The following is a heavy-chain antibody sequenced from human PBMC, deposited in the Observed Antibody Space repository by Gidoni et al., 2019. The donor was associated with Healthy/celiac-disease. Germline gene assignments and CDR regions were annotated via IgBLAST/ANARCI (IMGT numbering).Heavy chain of an antibody. Sequence: QLQLQESGPGLVKPSETLSLTCTVSGVSISSSSYYWGWIRQPPGKGLEWIGSIEYSGSTYYNPSIKSRVIISVDTSKNQFSLKLSAVTAADTDVYYWARDRDSGSYSHWGQGTLVTVSS. D-gene: IGHD1-26*01. J-gene: IGHJ4*02. CDR3: ARDRDSGSYSH. CDR2: IEYSGST. CDR1: GVSISSSSYY. V-gene: IGHV4-39*07.